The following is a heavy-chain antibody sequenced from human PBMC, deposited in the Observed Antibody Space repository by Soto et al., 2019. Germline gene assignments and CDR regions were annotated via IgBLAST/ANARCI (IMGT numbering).Heavy chain of an antibody. V-gene: IGHV1-24*01. CDR1: GYTLTELS. Sequence: GASVKVSCKVSGYTLTELSMHCVRQSPVKGLEWMGGFDPEDGETIYAQKFQGRVTMTEDTSTDTAYMELSSLRSEDTAVYYCATVSIAAAGRNWFDPWGQGALVTVSS. J-gene: IGHJ5*02. D-gene: IGHD6-13*01. CDR2: FDPEDGET. CDR3: ATVSIAAAGRNWFDP.